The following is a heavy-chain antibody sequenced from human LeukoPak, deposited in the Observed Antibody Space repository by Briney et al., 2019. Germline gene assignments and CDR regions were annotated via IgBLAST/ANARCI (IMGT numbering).Heavy chain of an antibody. D-gene: IGHD3-22*01. V-gene: IGHV4-38-2*02. CDR3: ARATYYYDSSGYYLDY. CDR1: GYSISSGYY. Sequence: PSETLSLTCTVSGYSISSGYYWGWIRQPPGKGLEWIGSIYHSGSTYYNPSLKSRVTISVDTSKNQFSLKLSSVTAADTAVYYCARATYYYDSSGYYLDYWGLGTLVTVSS. J-gene: IGHJ4*02. CDR2: IYHSGST.